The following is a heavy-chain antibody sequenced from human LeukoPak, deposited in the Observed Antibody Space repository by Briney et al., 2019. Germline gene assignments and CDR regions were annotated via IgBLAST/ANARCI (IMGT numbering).Heavy chain of an antibody. CDR1: GFTFSTYT. D-gene: IGHD3-16*01. V-gene: IGHV3-21*01. CDR3: TTSELGFFDF. Sequence: GGSLRLSCAASGFTFSTYTMDWVRQAPGRGLEWVSSITSSSSYIYYADSVKGRFTISRDNAKNSLYLQMSSLRAEDAGVYYCTTSELGFFDFWGQGTLVTVSS. J-gene: IGHJ4*02. CDR2: ITSSSSYI.